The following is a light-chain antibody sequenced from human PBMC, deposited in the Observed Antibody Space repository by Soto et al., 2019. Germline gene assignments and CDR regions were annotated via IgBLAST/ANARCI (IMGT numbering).Light chain of an antibody. CDR3: QHYGNSPPHT. CDR1: QSVSSSY. J-gene: IGKJ2*01. V-gene: IGKV3-20*01. CDR2: GST. Sequence: EIVLTQSPGTLSLSPGERATLSCRASQSVSSSYLAWYQQQPDHAPRLLIYGSTSTATGIPDRFSGSGAATVFTITISRLEHEDFAVYCYQHYGNSPPHTFGQGTKVEIK.